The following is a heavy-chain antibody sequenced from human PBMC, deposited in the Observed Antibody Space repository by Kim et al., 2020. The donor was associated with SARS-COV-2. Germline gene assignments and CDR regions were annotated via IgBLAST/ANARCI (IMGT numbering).Heavy chain of an antibody. CDR1: GGSISSSNW. V-gene: IGHV4-4*02. CDR2: IYHSGST. D-gene: IGHD3-22*01. Sequence: SETLSLTCAVSGGSISSSNWWSWVRQPPGKGLEWIGEIYHSGSTNYNPSLKSRVTISVDKSKNQFSLKLSSVTAADTAVYYCARAMIVVPRAFDIWGQGTMVTVSS. J-gene: IGHJ3*02. CDR3: ARAMIVVPRAFDI.